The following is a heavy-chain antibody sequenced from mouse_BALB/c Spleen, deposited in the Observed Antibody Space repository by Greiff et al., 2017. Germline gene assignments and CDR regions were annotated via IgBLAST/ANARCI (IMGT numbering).Heavy chain of an antibody. J-gene: IGHJ4*01. Sequence: VQLQQSGPELVKPGASVKISCKASGYTFTDYNMHWVKQSHGKSLEWIGYIYPYNGGTGYNQKFKSKATLTVDNSSSTAYMELRSLTSEDSAVYYCARREPKDYYAMDYWGQGTSVTVSS. V-gene: IGHV1S29*02. CDR2: IYPYNGGT. D-gene: IGHD1-3*01. CDR3: ARREPKDYYAMDY. CDR1: GYTFTDYN.